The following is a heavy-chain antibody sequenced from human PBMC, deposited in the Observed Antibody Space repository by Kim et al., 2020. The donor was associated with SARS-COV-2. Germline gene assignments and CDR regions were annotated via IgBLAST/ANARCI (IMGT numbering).Heavy chain of an antibody. D-gene: IGHD6-13*01. CDR2: VNHGGST. J-gene: IGHJ4*02. Sequence: SETLSLTCAVYGDSFSLYYWNWIRQPPGKGLEWIGEVNHGGSTTYNPSLKNRLTMSVDTSREQISLKLKSVTAADTAVYYCAAMSLSAAGRYFDSWGLGTLVAVSS. CDR3: AAMSLSAAGRYFDS. V-gene: IGHV4-34*01. CDR1: GDSFSLYY.